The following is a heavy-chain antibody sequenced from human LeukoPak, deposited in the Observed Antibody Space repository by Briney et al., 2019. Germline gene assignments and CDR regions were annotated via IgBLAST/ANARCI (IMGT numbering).Heavy chain of an antibody. Sequence: SVKVSCKASGGGFTFTSHAISWVRQAPGQGLKWMGGLIPIYGSANYAQKFQGRVTITSDESTRTVYMELSSLRPEDSAVYYCAGFFYDNSGDAFDIWGQGTMVTVSS. CDR1: GGGFTFTSHA. V-gene: IGHV1-69*01. J-gene: IGHJ3*02. D-gene: IGHD3-22*01. CDR2: LIPIYGSA. CDR3: AGFFYDNSGDAFDI.